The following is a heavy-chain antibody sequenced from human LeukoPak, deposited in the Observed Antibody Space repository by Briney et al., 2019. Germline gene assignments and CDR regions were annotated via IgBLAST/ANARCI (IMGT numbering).Heavy chain of an antibody. Sequence: SETLSLTCTVSDGSISSGDLCWSWIRQTPGKGLDWIGDIYYSGGTYYNPSLRSPVILSLDTSKNQFSLKRSSVTVADTAVYYCARGASLGGYSYLFDQWGQGTLVPVSS. D-gene: IGHD5-12*01. V-gene: IGHV4-30-4*01. CDR2: IYYSGGT. CDR3: ARGASLGGYSYLFDQ. CDR1: DGSISSGDLC. J-gene: IGHJ4*02.